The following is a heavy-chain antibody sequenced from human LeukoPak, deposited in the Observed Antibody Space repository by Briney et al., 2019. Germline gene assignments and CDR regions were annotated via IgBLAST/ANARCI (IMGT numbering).Heavy chain of an antibody. J-gene: IGHJ3*02. V-gene: IGHV3-11*04. Sequence: GGSLRLSCAASGFTFSDYYMSWIRQAPGKGLEWVSYISSSGSTIYYADSVKGRFTISRDNAKNSLYPQMNSLRAEDTAVYYCARDYPTYYDFWSGRSAFDIWGQGTMVTVSS. CDR3: ARDYPTYYDFWSGRSAFDI. CDR1: GFTFSDYY. D-gene: IGHD3-3*01. CDR2: ISSSGSTI.